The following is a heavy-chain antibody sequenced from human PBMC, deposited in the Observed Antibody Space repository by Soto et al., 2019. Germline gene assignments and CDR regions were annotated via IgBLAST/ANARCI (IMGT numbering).Heavy chain of an antibody. V-gene: IGHV3-21*06. CDR3: ARERQLVQDWFAP. J-gene: IGHJ5*02. Sequence: GSLRLSCAASGFTFSSYNINWVRQAPGKGLEWVAAITTGGEYRFYADSVKGRFTISRDNAKNSVYLETSSLRVEDTAVYYCARERQLVQDWFAPWGHVTQVTNSS. CDR1: GFTFSSYN. CDR2: ITTGGEYR. D-gene: IGHD6-13*01.